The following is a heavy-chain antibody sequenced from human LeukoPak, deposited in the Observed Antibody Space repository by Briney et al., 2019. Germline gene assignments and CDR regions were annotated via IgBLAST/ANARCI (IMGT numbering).Heavy chain of an antibody. D-gene: IGHD3-3*01. Sequence: SSVKVSCKASGYTFTGYYMHWVRQAPRQGREWVEWINPNSGGTNYAQKFQGRVTMTRDTSISTAYMELSRLRSDDTAVYYCARDPYDFWSGYYTDKDDYWGQGTLVTVSS. J-gene: IGHJ4*02. CDR2: INPNSGGT. CDR1: GYTFTGYY. V-gene: IGHV1-2*02. CDR3: ARDPYDFWSGYYTDKDDY.